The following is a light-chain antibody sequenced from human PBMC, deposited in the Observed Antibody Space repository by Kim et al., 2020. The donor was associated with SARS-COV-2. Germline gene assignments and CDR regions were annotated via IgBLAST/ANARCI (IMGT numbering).Light chain of an antibody. J-gene: IGKJ2*01. CDR2: DAS. CDR3: QQYNSYSGT. CDR1: QSISSW. V-gene: IGKV1-5*01. Sequence: GDRVTITCRASQSISSWLAWYQQKPGKAPKLLIYDASSLESGVPSRFSGSGSGTEFTLTISSRQTDDFATYYCQQYNSYSGTFGQGTKLEI.